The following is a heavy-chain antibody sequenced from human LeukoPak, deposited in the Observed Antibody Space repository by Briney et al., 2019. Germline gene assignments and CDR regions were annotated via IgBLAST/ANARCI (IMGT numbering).Heavy chain of an antibody. CDR1: GFTFSSYS. J-gene: IGHJ3*02. D-gene: IGHD3-3*01. V-gene: IGHV3-21*04. CDR3: AKDRERYYDFWSGYSVDAFDI. CDR2: ISSSSIYR. Sequence: GGSLRLSCAASGFTFSSYSVNWVRQAPGKGLEWVSSISSSSIYRYYADSVKGRFTISRDNAKNSMYLQMNSLRAEDTAVYYCAKDRERYYDFWSGYSVDAFDIWGQGTMVTASS.